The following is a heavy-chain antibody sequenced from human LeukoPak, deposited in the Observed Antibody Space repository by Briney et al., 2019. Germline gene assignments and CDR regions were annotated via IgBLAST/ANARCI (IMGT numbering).Heavy chain of an antibody. D-gene: IGHD5-12*01. CDR3: AGGGYYYYYGMDV. V-gene: IGHV4-31*03. Sequence: SQTLSLTCTVSGGSISTGGYYWSWIRQHPGKGLEWIGYIYYSGSTYYNPSLKSRITISVDTSKSQFSLKLSSVTAADTAVYYCAGGGYYYYYGMDVWGQGTSVTVSS. CDR1: GGSISTGGYY. J-gene: IGHJ6*02. CDR2: IYYSGST.